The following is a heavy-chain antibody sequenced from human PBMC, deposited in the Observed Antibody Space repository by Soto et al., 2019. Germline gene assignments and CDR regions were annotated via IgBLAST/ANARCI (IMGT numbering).Heavy chain of an antibody. J-gene: IGHJ4*02. V-gene: IGHV4-30-4*01. Sequence: SETLSLTCTVSGGSISSGDYYWSWIRQPPGKGLEWIGYIYYSGSTYYNPSLKSRVTISVDTSKNQFSLKLSSVTAADTAVYYCARYRGTYSSWYLDYWGQGTLVTVS. D-gene: IGHD6-13*01. CDR2: IYYSGST. CDR1: GGSISSGDYY. CDR3: ARYRGTYSSWYLDY.